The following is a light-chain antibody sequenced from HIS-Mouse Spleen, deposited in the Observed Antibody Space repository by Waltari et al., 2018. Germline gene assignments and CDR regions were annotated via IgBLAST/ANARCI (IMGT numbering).Light chain of an antibody. V-gene: IGLV3-10*01. Sequence: SYELTQQPSVSVSPGQTARITCSGDALPKKYSYWYQQKSGQAPLLVIYEDSKRPSGIPEGFSGSSSGTMATLTISGAQVEDEADYYCYSTDSSGNHRVFGGGTKLTVL. J-gene: IGLJ2*01. CDR2: EDS. CDR1: ALPKKY. CDR3: YSTDSSGNHRV.